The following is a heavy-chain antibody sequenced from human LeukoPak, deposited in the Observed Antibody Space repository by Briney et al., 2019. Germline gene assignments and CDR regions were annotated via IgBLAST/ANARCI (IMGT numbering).Heavy chain of an antibody. J-gene: IGHJ6*03. CDR1: GFTFSSYG. V-gene: IGHV3-30*02. CDR2: IRYDGSNK. Sequence: GGSLRLSCAASGFTFSSYGMHWVRQAPGKGLEWVAFIRYDGSNKYYADSVKGRFTISRDNSKNTLYLQMNSLRAEDTALYYCAKGGDYYYYYMDVWGKGTTVTVSS. CDR3: AKGGDYYYYYMDV. D-gene: IGHD2-15*01.